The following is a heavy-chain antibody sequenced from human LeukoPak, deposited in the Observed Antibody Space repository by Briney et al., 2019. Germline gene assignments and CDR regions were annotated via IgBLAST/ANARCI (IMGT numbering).Heavy chain of an antibody. CDR2: IYTSGST. Sequence: SETLSLTCTVSGGSISSYYWSWIRQPAGKGLEWIGRIYTSGSTNYNPSLKSRVTMSVDTSKNQFSLKLSSVTAADTAVYYCARAVVVPAAIFHPPVWYMDVWGKGTTVTVSS. V-gene: IGHV4-4*07. D-gene: IGHD2-2*01. CDR1: GGSISSYY. J-gene: IGHJ6*03. CDR3: ARAVVVPAAIFHPPVWYMDV.